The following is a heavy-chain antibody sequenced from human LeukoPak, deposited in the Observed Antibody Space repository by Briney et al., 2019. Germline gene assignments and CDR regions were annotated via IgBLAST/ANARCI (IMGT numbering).Heavy chain of an antibody. D-gene: IGHD1/OR15-1a*01. J-gene: IGHJ4*02. V-gene: IGHV4-31*03. CDR3: ARAAQNWNNAPYFDF. CDR2: IYSSGTT. Sequence: SQTLSLTCTVSGGSVSSGDYYWSWIRQHPGKGLEWIGYIYSSGTTYYNPSLKSRLIISVDTSKNRFSLKLSSVTAADTAVYYCARAAQNWNNAPYFDFWGQETLVTVSS. CDR1: GGSVSSGDYY.